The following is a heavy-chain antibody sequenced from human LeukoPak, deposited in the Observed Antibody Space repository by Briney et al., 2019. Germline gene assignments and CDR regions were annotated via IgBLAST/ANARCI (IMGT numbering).Heavy chain of an antibody. Sequence: GSLRLSCAASGFTFSDYNMRWIRQAPGKGLEWIGFIYHSGSTYYNPSLKSRVTISVDTSKNQFSLKLSSVTAADTAVYYCARYDVWGTYRAFDYWGQGTLVTVSS. CDR2: IYHSGST. CDR3: ARYDVWGTYRAFDY. V-gene: IGHV4-38-2*01. J-gene: IGHJ4*02. CDR1: GFTFSDYN. D-gene: IGHD3-16*02.